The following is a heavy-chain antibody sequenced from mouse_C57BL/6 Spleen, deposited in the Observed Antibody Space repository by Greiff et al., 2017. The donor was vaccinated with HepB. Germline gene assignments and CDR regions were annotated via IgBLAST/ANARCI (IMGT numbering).Heavy chain of an antibody. CDR2: IDPETGGT. Sequence: QVHVKQSGAELVRPGASVTLSCKASGYTFTDYEMHWVKQTPVHGLEWIGAIDPETGGTAYNQKFKGKAILTADKSSSTAYMELRSLTSEDSAVYYCSYNNYDAMDYWGQGTSVTVSS. D-gene: IGHD2-5*01. CDR1: GYTFTDYE. CDR3: SYNNYDAMDY. J-gene: IGHJ4*01. V-gene: IGHV1-15*01.